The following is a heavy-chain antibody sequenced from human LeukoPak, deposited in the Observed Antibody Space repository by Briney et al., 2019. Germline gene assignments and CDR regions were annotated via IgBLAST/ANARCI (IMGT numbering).Heavy chain of an antibody. CDR2: INQDGSEE. V-gene: IGHV3-7*01. CDR3: VRDGGVSGYDLLDY. CDR1: GFTFSHYW. Sequence: PGGSLRLSCAASGFTFSHYWMTWVRQAPGKGLEWVAQINQDGSEEYYMDSVKARFTISRDNAKNSVFLQMNSLRAVDTAVYYCVRDGGVSGYDLLDYWGQGTLVTVSS. J-gene: IGHJ4*02. D-gene: IGHD5-12*01.